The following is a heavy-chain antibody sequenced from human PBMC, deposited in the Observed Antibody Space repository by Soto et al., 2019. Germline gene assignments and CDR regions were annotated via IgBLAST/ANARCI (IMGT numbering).Heavy chain of an antibody. CDR3: ARALSSKAAAP. CDR1: GFTFSSYC. CDR2: IKQDGSEK. V-gene: IGHV3-7*04. J-gene: IGHJ5*02. Sequence: XGCLRLACAASGFTFSSYCMSWVRQAPGKGLEWVANIKQDGSEKYYVDSVKGRFTISRDNAKNSLYLQMNSLRAEDTAVYYCARALSSKAAAPWGQGTLVTVSS. D-gene: IGHD6-13*01.